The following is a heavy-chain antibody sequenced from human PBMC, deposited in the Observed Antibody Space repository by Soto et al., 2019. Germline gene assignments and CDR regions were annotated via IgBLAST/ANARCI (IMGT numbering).Heavy chain of an antibody. J-gene: IGHJ6*02. Sequence: QVQLVQSGAEVKKPGASVKVSCKASGYTFTGYYMHWVRQAPGQGLEWMGWISPNSGGTNYAQKFQGWVTMTRDTPISTAYMELSRLRSHATAVYYCAREMAHGDIVVVTAAMRDYYGMDVWGQGTTVTVSS. D-gene: IGHD2-2*01. V-gene: IGHV1-2*04. CDR1: GYTFTGYY. CDR2: ISPNSGGT. CDR3: AREMAHGDIVVVTAAMRDYYGMDV.